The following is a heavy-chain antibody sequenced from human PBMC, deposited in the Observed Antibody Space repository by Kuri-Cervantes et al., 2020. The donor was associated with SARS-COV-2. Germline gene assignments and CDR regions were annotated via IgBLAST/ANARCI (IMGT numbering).Heavy chain of an antibody. D-gene: IGHD3-10*01. CDR1: GFTFSSYS. CDR2: ISSSSSYI. Sequence: GESLKISCAASGFTFSSYSMNWVRQAPGKGLEWVSSISSSSSYIYYADSVKGRFTISRDNAKNSLYPQMNSLRAEDTAVYYCARGWGYYYGSGQFDYWGQGTLVTVSS. CDR3: ARGWGYYYGSGQFDY. J-gene: IGHJ4*02. V-gene: IGHV3-21*01.